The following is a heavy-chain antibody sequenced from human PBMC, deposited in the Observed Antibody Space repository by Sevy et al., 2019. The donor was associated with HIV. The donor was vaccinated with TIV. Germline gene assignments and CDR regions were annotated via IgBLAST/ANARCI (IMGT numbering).Heavy chain of an antibody. V-gene: IGHV3-33*01. CDR2: IWYDGSNK. D-gene: IGHD3-10*01. CDR1: GFTFSSYG. CDR3: ARDTLPPVMITMVRGALSYYFDY. Sequence: GGSLRLSCAASGFTFSSYGMHWVRQDPGKGLEWVAVIWYDGSNKYYADSVKGRFTISRDNSKNTLYLQMSSLRAEDTAVYYCARDTLPPVMITMVRGALSYYFDYWGQGTLVTVSS. J-gene: IGHJ4*02.